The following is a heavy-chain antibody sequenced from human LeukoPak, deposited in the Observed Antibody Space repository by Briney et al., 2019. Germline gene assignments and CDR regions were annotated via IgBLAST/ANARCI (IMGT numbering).Heavy chain of an antibody. Sequence: GRTLRLSCEASGFTFGDYSMHWVRQAPGKGLEWVSGISWNSGSIGYADSVKGRFTISRDNAKNSLYLQMNSLRAEDTALYYCAKDKGDSSGWYSYYFDYWGQGTLVTVSS. CDR1: GFTFGDYS. D-gene: IGHD6-19*01. J-gene: IGHJ4*02. CDR3: AKDKGDSSGWYSYYFDY. V-gene: IGHV3-9*01. CDR2: ISWNSGSI.